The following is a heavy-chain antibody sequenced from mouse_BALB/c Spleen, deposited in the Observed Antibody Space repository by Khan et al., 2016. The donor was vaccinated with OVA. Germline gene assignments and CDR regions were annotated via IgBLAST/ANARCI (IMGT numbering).Heavy chain of an antibody. CDR2: IWSDGSA. J-gene: IGHJ4*01. D-gene: IGHD1-2*01. Sequence: QVQLKESGPGLVAPSQSLSITCTISGFSLTNYGVHWVRQPPGKGLEWLVVIWSDGSATYNSALKSRLSISKDNSKNQVFLKMISLQTDDTAMYYCSGQPPYHYYIMDDCWGQGSSVTVSA. CDR1: GFSLTNYG. V-gene: IGHV2-6-1*01. CDR3: SGQPPYHYYIMDDC.